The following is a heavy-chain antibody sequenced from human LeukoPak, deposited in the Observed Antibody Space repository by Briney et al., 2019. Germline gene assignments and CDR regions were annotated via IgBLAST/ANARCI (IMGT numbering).Heavy chain of an antibody. CDR2: IYYSGTT. CDR3: AREFSSSSKVLSFDY. D-gene: IGHD6-13*01. V-gene: IGHV4-39*02. Sequence: NSSETLSLTCTVSGVSISSTSYYWGWIRQPPGKGLEWIGSIYYSGTTYYNPSLKSRVTMSVDTSKSQFSLKLSSVTAADTAVYYCAREFSSSSKVLSFDYWGQGTLVTVSS. CDR1: GVSISSTSYY. J-gene: IGHJ4*02.